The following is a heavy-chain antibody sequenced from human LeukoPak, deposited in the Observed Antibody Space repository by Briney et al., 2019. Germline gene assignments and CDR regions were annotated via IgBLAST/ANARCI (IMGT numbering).Heavy chain of an antibody. D-gene: IGHD3-9*01. CDR1: GFTFSSYE. J-gene: IGHJ4*02. CDR2: ISSSGSTI. Sequence: GGSLRLSCAASGFTFSSYEMNWVRQAPGKGLEWVSYISSSGSTIYYADSVKGRFTISRDNSKNTLYLQMNSLRAEDTAVYYCAKDPGYLDYWGQGTLVTVSS. V-gene: IGHV3-48*03. CDR3: AKDPGYLDY.